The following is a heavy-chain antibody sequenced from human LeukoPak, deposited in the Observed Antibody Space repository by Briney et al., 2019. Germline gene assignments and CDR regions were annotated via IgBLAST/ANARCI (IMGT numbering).Heavy chain of an antibody. CDR2: ISSSGSTI. D-gene: IGHD2-8*02. CDR1: GFTFSSYE. Sequence: GGSLRLSCAASGFTFSSYEMNWVRQAPGKGLEWVSYISSSGSTIYYADSVKGLFTISRTNANNSLYLQITSPRAEDTAVYYCAGSYWSNYYYMDVWGKGTTVTVSS. J-gene: IGHJ6*03. CDR3: AGSYWSNYYYMDV. V-gene: IGHV3-48*03.